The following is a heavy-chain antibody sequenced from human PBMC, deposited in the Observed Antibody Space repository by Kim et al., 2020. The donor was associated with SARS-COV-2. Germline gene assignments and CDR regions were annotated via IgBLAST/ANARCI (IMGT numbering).Heavy chain of an antibody. D-gene: IGHD3-10*01. CDR3: ASYYGSGSPIYGMDV. V-gene: IGHV3-72*01. CDR2: TRNKANSYTT. Sequence: GGSLRLSCAASGFTFSDHYMDWVRQAPGKGLEWVGRTRNKANSYTTEYAASVKGRFTISRDDSKNSLYLQMNSLKTEDTAVYYCASYYGSGSPIYGMDVWAQGTTVTVSS. J-gene: IGHJ6*02. CDR1: GFTFSDHY.